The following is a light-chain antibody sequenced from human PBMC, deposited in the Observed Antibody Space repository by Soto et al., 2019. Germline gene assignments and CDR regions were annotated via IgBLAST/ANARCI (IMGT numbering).Light chain of an antibody. CDR3: QQYENLPWT. V-gene: IGKV1-33*01. J-gene: IGKJ1*01. CDR2: DAS. CDR1: QAISTY. Sequence: DIQMTQSPPSLSASVGDRVTITCQASQAISTYLNWYQQKPGKAPKLLIYDASNLETGVPSRFSGSGSGTDFTFTINSLQPEDIATYHCQQYENLPWTFGQGTKVAIK.